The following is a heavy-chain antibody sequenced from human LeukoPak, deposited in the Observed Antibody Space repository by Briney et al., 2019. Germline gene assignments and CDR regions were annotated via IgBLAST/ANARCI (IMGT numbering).Heavy chain of an antibody. CDR3: ARVDRYYFYLDV. V-gene: IGHV1-69*05. CDR1: GGTSSTYT. Sequence: ASVKVSCKASGGTSSTYTITWVRQAPGQGLEWMGGIIPIFRTPNYAQKFQGRVTITTDESTSTAYMELSSPKSDDTAIYYCARVDRYYFYLDVWGKGTTVTVSS. CDR2: IIPIFRTP. J-gene: IGHJ6*03.